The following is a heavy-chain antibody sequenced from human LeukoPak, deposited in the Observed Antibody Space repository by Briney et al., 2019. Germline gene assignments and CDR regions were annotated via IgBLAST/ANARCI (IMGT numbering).Heavy chain of an antibody. J-gene: IGHJ4*02. D-gene: IGHD3-22*01. CDR3: ARGPHERSGYPDD. Sequence: ASVKVSCKPYGYTFNTYGITWVRQAPGQGLEWMGWISPYNGNTNYAQKFQGRVTMTTDTATSTAYMELRSLRSDDTAVYYCARGPHERSGYPDDWGQGTLATVSS. V-gene: IGHV1-18*01. CDR2: ISPYNGNT. CDR1: GYTFNTYG.